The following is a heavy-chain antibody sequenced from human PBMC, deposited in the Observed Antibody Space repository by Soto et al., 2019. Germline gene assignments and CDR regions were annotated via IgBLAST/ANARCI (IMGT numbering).Heavy chain of an antibody. CDR3: VSQRTTVPTQAYFDY. J-gene: IGHJ4*02. V-gene: IGHV4-39*01. D-gene: IGHD4-17*01. Sequence: SETLSLTCTVSGGSVTNSSYYWGWIRQSPGKGLEWIGSVYYRGRSYSKSSVKSRVTISVDTSKNRFSLSLNSVTASDTAVYFCVSQRTTVPTQAYFDYWDPGARVTVSS. CDR2: VYYRGRS. CDR1: GGSVTNSSYY.